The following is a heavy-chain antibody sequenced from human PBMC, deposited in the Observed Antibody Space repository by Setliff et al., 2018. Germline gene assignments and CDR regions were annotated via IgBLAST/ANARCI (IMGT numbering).Heavy chain of an antibody. V-gene: IGHV4-38-2*01. CDR1: GYTIAAGYY. J-gene: IGHJ3*01. CDR2: IHQSGSA. Sequence: SETLSLTCAVSGYTIAAGYYWGWIRQPPGRGLEWIGSIHQSGSASYNPTLKSRVVMSVDTSSNHFSLKLSSVTDADKEVDGCAVAPEYYGLVSPGGGFDVWGQG. CDR3: AVAPEYYGLVSPGGGFDV. D-gene: IGHD3-10*01.